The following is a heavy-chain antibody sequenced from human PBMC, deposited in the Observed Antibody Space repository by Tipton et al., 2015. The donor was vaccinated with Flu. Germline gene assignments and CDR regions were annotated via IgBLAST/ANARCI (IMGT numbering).Heavy chain of an antibody. CDR2: IKQDGSEK. D-gene: IGHD6-13*01. CDR1: GFSVSSSY. CDR3: ARAWAAAGSA. Sequence: SLRLSCAASGFSVSSSYISWVRQPPGKGLEWVANIKQDGSEKYYVDSVKGRFIISRDNAKNSLYLQMNSLRSEDTAVYYCARAWAAAGSAWGQGTLVTVSS. J-gene: IGHJ5*02. V-gene: IGHV3-7*01.